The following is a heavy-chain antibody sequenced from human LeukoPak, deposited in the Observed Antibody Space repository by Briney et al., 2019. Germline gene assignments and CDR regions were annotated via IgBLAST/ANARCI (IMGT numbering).Heavy chain of an antibody. CDR3: AKDMYYYDSSGPFDY. D-gene: IGHD3-22*01. J-gene: IGHJ4*02. CDR2: ISWNSGSI. CDR1: GFSVGNYG. V-gene: IGHV3-9*01. Sequence: GWSLRLSCAASGFSVGNYGMSWVRQAPGKGLEWVSGISWNSGSIGYADSVKGRFTISRDNAKNSLYLQMNSLRAEDTALYYCAKDMYYYDSSGPFDYWGQGTLVTVSS.